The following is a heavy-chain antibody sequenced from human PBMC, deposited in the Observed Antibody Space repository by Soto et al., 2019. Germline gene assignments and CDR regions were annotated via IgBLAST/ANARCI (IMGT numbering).Heavy chain of an antibody. J-gene: IGHJ3*02. Sequence: PGGSLRLSCAASGFTFSSYSMNWVRQAPGKGLEWVSYISSSSSTIYYADSVKGRFTISRDNAKNSLYLQMNSLRAEDTAVYYCAREADILSAWDALDIWGQGTRVTVSS. V-gene: IGHV3-48*01. D-gene: IGHD3-9*01. CDR1: GFTFSSYS. CDR3: AREADILSAWDALDI. CDR2: ISSSSSTI.